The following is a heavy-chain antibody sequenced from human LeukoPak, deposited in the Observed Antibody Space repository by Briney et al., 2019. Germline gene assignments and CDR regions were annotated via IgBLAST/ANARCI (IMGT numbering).Heavy chain of an antibody. V-gene: IGHV1-46*01. Sequence: ASVKVSCKASGYTFTSNYIHWVRQAPGQGLEWMGMIYPRDGSTSYAQKFQGRVAVTRDTSTSTVHMELSGLRSEDTAVYYCARDYRSTFYDYVWGSYPISDYWGQGTLVTVSS. CDR3: ARDYRSTFYDYVWGSYPISDY. D-gene: IGHD3-16*02. CDR2: IYPRDGST. CDR1: GYTFTSNY. J-gene: IGHJ4*02.